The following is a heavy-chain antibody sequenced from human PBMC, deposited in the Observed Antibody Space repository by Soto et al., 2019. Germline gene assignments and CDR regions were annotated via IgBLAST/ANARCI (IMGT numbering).Heavy chain of an antibody. D-gene: IGHD3-16*01. CDR3: ARERGTVGDFDY. CDR2: IYYSGGT. V-gene: IGHV4-59*01. J-gene: IGHJ4*02. Sequence: QVQLQESGPGLVKPSETLSLTCTVSGGSISSYYWSWIRQPPGKGLEWIGYIYYSGGTNYNPSLQSRVTISVDTSKNQFSLKLSSVTAADTAVYYCARERGTVGDFDYWGQGTLVTVSS. CDR1: GGSISSYY.